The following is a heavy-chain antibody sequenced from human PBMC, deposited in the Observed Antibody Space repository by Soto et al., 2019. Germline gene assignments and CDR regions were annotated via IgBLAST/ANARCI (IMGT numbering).Heavy chain of an antibody. Sequence: DTLSLACAVYGGSFSGYYWSWIRQPPGKVLEWIGEINHSGSTNYNPSLKSRVTVSVDTSKNQFSLKLSSVTAADTAVYYCARGPLPGRYFDYWGQGNMVTVSA. CDR2: INHSGST. CDR1: GGSFSGYY. J-gene: IGHJ4*02. CDR3: ARGPLPGRYFDY. V-gene: IGHV4-34*01.